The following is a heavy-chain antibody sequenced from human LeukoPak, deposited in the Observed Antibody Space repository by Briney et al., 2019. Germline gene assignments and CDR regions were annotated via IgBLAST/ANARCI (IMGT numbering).Heavy chain of an antibody. Sequence: SETLSLTCTVSGGSISSSSYYWGWIRQPPGKGLEWIGYIYYSGSTNYNPSLKSRVTISVDTSKNQFSLKLSSVTAADTAVYYCARYMTTVTTFDYWGQGTLVTVSS. CDR3: ARYMTTVTTFDY. V-gene: IGHV4-61*05. CDR1: GGSISSSSYY. J-gene: IGHJ4*02. D-gene: IGHD4-17*01. CDR2: IYYSGST.